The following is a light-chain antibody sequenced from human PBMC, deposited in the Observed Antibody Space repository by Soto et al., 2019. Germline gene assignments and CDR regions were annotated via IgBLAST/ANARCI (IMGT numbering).Light chain of an antibody. J-gene: IGLJ2*01. V-gene: IGLV2-11*01. CDR2: DVT. CDR1: SSDVGAYNY. CDR3: CSFAGNSLV. Sequence: QSALTQPRSVSGSPGQSVTISCAGTSSDVGAYNYVSWYQQHPGKAPKLMIYDVTERPSGVPDRFSGSKSGNTASLTISGLQAEDEADYYCCSFAGNSLVFGGGTKLTVL.